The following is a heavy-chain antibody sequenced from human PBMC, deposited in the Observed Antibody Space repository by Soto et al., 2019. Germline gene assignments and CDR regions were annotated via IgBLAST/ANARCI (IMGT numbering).Heavy chain of an antibody. Sequence: GGSLRLSCAASGFTFSSYAMSWVRQAPEKGLEWVSAISGSGGSTYYADSVKGRITISRDNSKNTLYLQMNSLRAEDTAVYYCANTRHNGYSSSWRDEYFQHWGQGTLVTVSS. CDR3: ANTRHNGYSSSWRDEYFQH. V-gene: IGHV3-23*01. CDR1: GFTFSSYA. D-gene: IGHD6-13*01. J-gene: IGHJ1*01. CDR2: ISGSGGST.